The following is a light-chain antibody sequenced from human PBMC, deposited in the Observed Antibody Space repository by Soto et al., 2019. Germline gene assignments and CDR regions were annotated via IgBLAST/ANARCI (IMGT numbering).Light chain of an antibody. Sequence: AIRMTQSPSSFSASTGDRVTITCRASQGISSYLAWYQQKPGKAPKLLIYAASTLQSGVPSRFSGSGSSTEFTLTISCLQSEDFATYYCQQYYSYPFTFGPGTKVDIK. J-gene: IGKJ3*01. V-gene: IGKV1-8*01. CDR3: QQYYSYPFT. CDR2: AAS. CDR1: QGISSY.